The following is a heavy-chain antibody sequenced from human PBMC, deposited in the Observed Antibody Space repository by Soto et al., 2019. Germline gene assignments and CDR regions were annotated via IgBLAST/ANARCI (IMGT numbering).Heavy chain of an antibody. Sequence: GASXKGSCKASGYTFTSYAIHWVRQAPGQRLEWMGWINAGNGNTKYSQKFQDRVTITRDTSASTAYMELSSLRSEDTAVYYCARLPWADYGGVFDPWGQGALVTVSS. CDR2: INAGNGNT. CDR1: GYTFTSYA. V-gene: IGHV1-3*01. D-gene: IGHD4-17*01. CDR3: ARLPWADYGGVFDP. J-gene: IGHJ5*02.